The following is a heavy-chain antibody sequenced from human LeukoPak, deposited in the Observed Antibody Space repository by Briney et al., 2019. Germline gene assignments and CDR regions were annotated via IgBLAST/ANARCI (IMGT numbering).Heavy chain of an antibody. J-gene: IGHJ4*02. D-gene: IGHD6-13*01. CDR2: IENDATT. CDR3: ARAPIAAAGNFDY. CDR1: GFTVSSNH. V-gene: IGHV3-53*05. Sequence: GGSLRLSCAVSGFTVSSNHMSWVRQAAGKGLEWASLIENDATTYYADSVKGRFTISRDNSKNTLYLQMNSLRAEDTAVYYCARAPIAAAGNFDYWGQGTLVTVSS.